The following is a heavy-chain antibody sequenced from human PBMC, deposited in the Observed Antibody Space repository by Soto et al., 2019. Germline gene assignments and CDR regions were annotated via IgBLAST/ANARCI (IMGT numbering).Heavy chain of an antibody. Sequence: SETLSLTCTVSGGSISSYYWSWIRQPPGKGLEWIGYIYYSGSTNYNPSLKSRVTISVDTSKNQFSLKLSSVTAADTAVYYCARHGDYYYYMDVWGKGTTVTVSS. CDR1: GGSISSYY. CDR2: IYYSGST. V-gene: IGHV4-59*08. CDR3: ARHGDYYYYMDV. D-gene: IGHD3-16*01. J-gene: IGHJ6*03.